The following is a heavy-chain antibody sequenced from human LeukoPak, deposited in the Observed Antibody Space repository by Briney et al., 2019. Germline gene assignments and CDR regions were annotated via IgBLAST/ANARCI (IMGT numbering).Heavy chain of an antibody. CDR2: IIPIFGTA. CDR3: ARVFGYNYGYPLGVDY. J-gene: IGHJ4*02. CDR1: GGTFSSYA. V-gene: IGHV1-69*05. Sequence: SVKVSCKASGGTFSSYAISWVRQAPGQGLEWMGGIIPIFGTANYAQKFQGRVTITTDESTSTAYMELSSLRSENTAVYYCARVFGYNYGYPLGVDYWGQGTLVTVSS. D-gene: IGHD3-10*01.